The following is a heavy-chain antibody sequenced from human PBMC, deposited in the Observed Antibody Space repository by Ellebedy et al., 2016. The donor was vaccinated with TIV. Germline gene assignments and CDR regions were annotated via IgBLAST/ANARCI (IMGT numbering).Heavy chain of an antibody. CDR2: IHSSESG. CDR3: ARDSPYGSGTYYFDY. Sequence: SETLSLTCSVSGGSIDTYYWSWIRQPPGKGLEWIGYIHSSESGFYNPSLRSRVTISLDTSKNQFSLKLSSVTAADTAVYYCARDSPYGSGTYYFDYWGQGTLVTVSS. J-gene: IGHJ4*02. CDR1: GGSIDTYY. V-gene: IGHV4-59*01. D-gene: IGHD3-10*01.